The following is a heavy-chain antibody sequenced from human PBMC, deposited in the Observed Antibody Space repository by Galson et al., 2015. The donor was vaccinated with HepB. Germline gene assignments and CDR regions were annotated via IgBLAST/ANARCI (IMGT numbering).Heavy chain of an antibody. CDR1: GYTFTSYG. D-gene: IGHD6-13*01. CDR2: ISAYNGNT. J-gene: IGHJ5*02. CDR3: ARDHSWAAAGTSNWFDP. V-gene: IGHV1-18*04. Sequence: SVKVSCKASGYTFTSYGISWVRQAPGQGLEWMGWISAYNGNTNYAQKFQGRVTMITDTSTNTAYVELRSLLSDDTAVYYCARDHSWAAAGTSNWFDPWGQGTLVTVSS.